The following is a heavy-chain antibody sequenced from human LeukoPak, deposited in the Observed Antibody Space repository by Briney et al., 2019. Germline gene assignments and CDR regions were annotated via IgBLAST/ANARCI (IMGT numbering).Heavy chain of an antibody. J-gene: IGHJ4*02. D-gene: IGHD6-6*01. CDR2: INHSGST. CDR1: GGSFSGYY. Sequence: KSSETLSLTCAVYGGSFSGYYWSWIRQPPGKGLEWIGEINHSGSTNYNPSLKSRVTISVDTSKNQFSLELSSVTAADTAVYYCARVARPFDYWGQGTLVTVSS. V-gene: IGHV4-34*01. CDR3: ARVARPFDY.